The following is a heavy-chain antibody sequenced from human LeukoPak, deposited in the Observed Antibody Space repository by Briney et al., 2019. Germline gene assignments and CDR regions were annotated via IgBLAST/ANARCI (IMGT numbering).Heavy chain of an antibody. CDR1: GFTFSSYG. D-gene: IGHD4-17*01. J-gene: IGHJ6*03. CDR2: IRNDGSKK. V-gene: IGHV3-30*02. CDR3: ATTTAFGYYYYMDV. Sequence: GGSLRLSCAASGFTFSSYGMQWVRQAPGRGLGWVAFIRNDGSKKYYADSVKGRFTISRDNSKNTLYLQMNSLKAEDTAVYYCATTTAFGYYYYMDVWGKGTTVTVSS.